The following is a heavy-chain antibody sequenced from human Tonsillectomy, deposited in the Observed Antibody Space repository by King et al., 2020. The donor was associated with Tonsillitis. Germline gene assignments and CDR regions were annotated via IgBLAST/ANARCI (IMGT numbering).Heavy chain of an antibody. CDR3: ARRPHYDILTGYYAAYDY. D-gene: IGHD3-9*01. Sequence: QLVQSGAEVKKPGESLKISCKGSGYSFTSYWIGWVRQMPGKGLEWMGIIYPGDSDTRYSPSFQGQVTISADKSISTAYLQWSSLKASDTAMYYCARRPHYDILTGYYAAYDYWGQGTLVTVSS. CDR1: GYSFTSYW. V-gene: IGHV5-51*01. J-gene: IGHJ4*02. CDR2: IYPGDSDT.